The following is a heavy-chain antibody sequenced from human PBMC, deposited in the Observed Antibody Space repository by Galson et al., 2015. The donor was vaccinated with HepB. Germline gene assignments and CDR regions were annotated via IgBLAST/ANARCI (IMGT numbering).Heavy chain of an antibody. Sequence: SLRLSCAASGFIFSSSAMSWVRQAPGKGLEWVSRIGGSGNTTYYADSVKGRFTISRDNAKNTLYLQMNSLRAEDTAVYYCARPKWATVIAFDIWGQGTMATVSS. CDR2: IGGSGNTT. J-gene: IGHJ3*02. V-gene: IGHV3-23*01. CDR3: ARPKWATVIAFDI. D-gene: IGHD4-17*01. CDR1: GFIFSSSA.